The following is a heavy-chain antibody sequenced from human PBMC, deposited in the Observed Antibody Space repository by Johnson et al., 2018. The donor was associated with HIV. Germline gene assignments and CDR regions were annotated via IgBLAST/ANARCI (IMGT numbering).Heavy chain of an antibody. J-gene: IGHJ3*01. V-gene: IGHV3-30*03. CDR3: AREGVSGSYYDAFDL. CDR2: ISYDGSNK. CDR1: GFTFSSYG. D-gene: IGHD1-26*01. Sequence: QMQLVESGGGVVQPGGSLTLSCAASGFTFSSYGMHWVRQAPVKGMEWVAVISYDGSNKYYADSVKGRFTISRDNSKNTLYLQMNSLRAEDTAVYYCAREGVSGSYYDAFDLWGQGTMVAVSS.